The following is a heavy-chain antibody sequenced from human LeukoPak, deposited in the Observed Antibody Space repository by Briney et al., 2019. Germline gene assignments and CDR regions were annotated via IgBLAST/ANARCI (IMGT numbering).Heavy chain of an antibody. V-gene: IGHV5-51*01. CDR3: SRHTGEGSHFQH. CDR2: IYPGDSDT. J-gene: IGHJ1*01. D-gene: IGHD3-16*01. Sequence: GESLKISCKGSGYSFTSYWIGWVRHMPGKGLEWMGIIYPGDSDTRYSPSFRGQVIISADKSIRTAYLQWTSLKASDTAMYYCSRHTGEGSHFQHWGQGSLVTVSS. CDR1: GYSFTSYW.